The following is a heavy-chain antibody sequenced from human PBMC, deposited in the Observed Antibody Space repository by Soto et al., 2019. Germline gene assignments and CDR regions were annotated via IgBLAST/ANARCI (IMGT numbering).Heavy chain of an antibody. CDR1: GYTFTSYA. D-gene: IGHD3-10*01. Sequence: GASVKVSCTASGYTFTSYARHWVRQAPGQRLEWMGWINAGNGNTKYSQKFQGRVTITRDTSASTAYMELSSLRSEDTAVYYCARDSNGSGSNWFDPWGQGTLVTAP. J-gene: IGHJ5*02. V-gene: IGHV1-3*01. CDR3: ARDSNGSGSNWFDP. CDR2: INAGNGNT.